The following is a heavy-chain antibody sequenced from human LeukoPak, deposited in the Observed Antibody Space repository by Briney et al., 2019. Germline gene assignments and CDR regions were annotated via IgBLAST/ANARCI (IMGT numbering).Heavy chain of an antibody. V-gene: IGHV4-59*01. CDR1: GGSISSYY. J-gene: IGHJ6*03. CDR3: AITGNYYYYYMDV. Sequence: SETLSLTCTVSGGSISSYYWSWIRQPPGKGLEWIGYIYYSGSTNYNPSLKSRVTISVDTSKNQFSLKLSSVTAADKAVYYCAITGNYYYYYMDVWGKGTTVTVSS. D-gene: IGHD1-1*01. CDR2: IYYSGST.